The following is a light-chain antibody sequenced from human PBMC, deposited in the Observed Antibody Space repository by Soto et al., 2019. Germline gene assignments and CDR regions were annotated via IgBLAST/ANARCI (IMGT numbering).Light chain of an antibody. J-gene: IGKJ4*01. CDR1: QSVSTY. Sequence: ETVLTQSPATLSLSPGERAILSCRASQSVSTYLAWYQQKPGQAPRLLISDASNRATGIPDRFSGSGSGTDFAVTIRSLEPEDFAVYYCQRRSRWPLTFGGGTKVEI. CDR2: DAS. V-gene: IGKV3-11*01. CDR3: QRRSRWPLT.